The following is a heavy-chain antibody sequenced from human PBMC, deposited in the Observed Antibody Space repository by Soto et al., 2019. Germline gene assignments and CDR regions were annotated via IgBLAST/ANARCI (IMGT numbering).Heavy chain of an antibody. CDR2: ISGYNGLT. CDR3: ARDEDIRGFDS. J-gene: IGHJ4*02. D-gene: IGHD3-10*01. Sequence: QVQLVQSGDEVKKSGASVKVSCKASGYTFSNYGISWVRQAPGQGLEWMGWISGYNGLTAYAQNVQSRVTMTIDTPTTTVFLEMTGMRSNDTAVYYCARDEDIRGFDSWGQGTLVTVSS. CDR1: GYTFSNYG. V-gene: IGHV1-18*04.